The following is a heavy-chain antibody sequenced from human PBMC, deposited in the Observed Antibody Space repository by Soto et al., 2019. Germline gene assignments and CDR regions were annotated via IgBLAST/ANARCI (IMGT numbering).Heavy chain of an antibody. V-gene: IGHV4-30-2*01. D-gene: IGHD4-17*01. CDR3: ARAHYGDYGYGMDV. Sequence: QLQLQESGSGLVKPSQTLSLTRAVSGGSISSGGYSWSWIRQPPGKGLEWIGYIQHGGSTYYNPSLNSRVTISVDRSKNQFSLKLTSVTAADTAVYYCARAHYGDYGYGMDVWGQGTTVTVSS. CDR1: GGSISSGGYS. J-gene: IGHJ6*02. CDR2: IQHGGST.